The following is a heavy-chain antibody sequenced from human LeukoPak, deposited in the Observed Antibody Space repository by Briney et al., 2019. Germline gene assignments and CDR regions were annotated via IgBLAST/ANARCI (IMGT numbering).Heavy chain of an antibody. D-gene: IGHD5-18*01. J-gene: IGHJ6*02. Sequence: SVKVSCKASGGTFSSYAISWVRQAPGQGLEWMGGTIPIFGTANYAQKFQGRVTITADESTSTAYMELSSLRSEDTAVYYCARDKWPDTAMVLYYYYGMDVWGQGTTVTVSS. CDR3: ARDKWPDTAMVLYYYYGMDV. CDR2: TIPIFGTA. CDR1: GGTFSSYA. V-gene: IGHV1-69*13.